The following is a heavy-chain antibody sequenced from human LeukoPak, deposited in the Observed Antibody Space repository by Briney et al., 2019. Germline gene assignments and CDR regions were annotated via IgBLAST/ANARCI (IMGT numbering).Heavy chain of an antibody. V-gene: IGHV3-7*01. D-gene: IGHD6-19*01. CDR2: IKQDGSEK. CDR1: GFTFSSYS. J-gene: IGHJ4*02. CDR3: ARDSKKQWLVSGYYFDY. Sequence: GGSLRLSCAASGFTFSSYSMNWVRQAPGKGLEWVANIKQDGSEKYYVDSVKGRFTISRDNAKNSLYLQMNSLRAEDTAVYYCARDSKKQWLVSGYYFDYWGQGTLVTVSS.